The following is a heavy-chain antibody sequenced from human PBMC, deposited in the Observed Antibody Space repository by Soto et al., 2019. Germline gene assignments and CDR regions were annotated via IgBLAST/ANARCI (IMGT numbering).Heavy chain of an antibody. CDR2: IIPIFGTA. V-gene: IGHV1-69*01. Sequence: QVQLVQSGAEVKKPGSSVKVSCKASGGTFSSYAISWVRQAPGQGLEWMGGIIPIFGTANYAQKFQGRVLLTADESTSTAYMELSRLRSEGPGVYYCARLAFEMGGVYDSSGVCRQGTMVTVSS. CDR1: GGTFSSYA. J-gene: IGHJ3*01. D-gene: IGHD3-22*01. CDR3: ARLAFEMGGVYDSSGV.